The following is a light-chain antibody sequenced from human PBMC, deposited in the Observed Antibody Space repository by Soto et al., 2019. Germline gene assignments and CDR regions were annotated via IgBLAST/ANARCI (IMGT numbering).Light chain of an antibody. Sequence: AIRTTQSPSSFSASTGDRVTITCRASQGISSYLAWYQQKPGKAPKLLIYAASTLQSGVPSRFSGSGSGTDFTLTISCLQSEDFATYYCQQYYSYSFTFGPGTKVDIK. CDR3: QQYYSYSFT. J-gene: IGKJ3*01. V-gene: IGKV1-8*01. CDR2: AAS. CDR1: QGISSY.